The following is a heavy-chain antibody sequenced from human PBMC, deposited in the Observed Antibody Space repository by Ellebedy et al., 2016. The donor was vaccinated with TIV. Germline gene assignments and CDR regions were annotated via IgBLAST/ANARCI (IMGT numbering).Heavy chain of an antibody. CDR3: ASMAAAGRDY. Sequence: SVKVSCXASGGTFSSYAISWVRQAPGQGLEWMGGIIPIFGTANYAQKFQGRVTITADESTSTAYMELSSLRSEDTAVYYCASMAAAGRDYWGQGTLVTVSS. J-gene: IGHJ4*02. CDR2: IIPIFGTA. V-gene: IGHV1-69*13. D-gene: IGHD6-13*01. CDR1: GGTFSSYA.